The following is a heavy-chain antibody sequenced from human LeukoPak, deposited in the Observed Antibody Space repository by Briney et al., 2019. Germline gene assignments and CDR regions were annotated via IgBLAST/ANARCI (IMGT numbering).Heavy chain of an antibody. J-gene: IGHJ3*02. CDR2: INQSERI. CDR1: GGSFSRYY. D-gene: IGHD4-17*01. CDR3: ARGTKFSVNRIIVTTTLYAFDI. V-gene: IGHV4-34*01. Sequence: SETLSLTCAVYGGSFSRYYWSWIRQPPGKGLEWIGEINQSERINYNPSLKSRVTISVDTSKNQFSLKLNSVTAADTAVYYCARGTKFSVNRIIVTTTLYAFDIWGQGTMVTVSS.